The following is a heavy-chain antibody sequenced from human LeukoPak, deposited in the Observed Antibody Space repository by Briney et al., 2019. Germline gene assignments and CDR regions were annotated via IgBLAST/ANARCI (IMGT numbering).Heavy chain of an antibody. CDR3: ASFTSSGWYQTAEYFQH. CDR2: ISGSGGST. CDR1: GFTFSSYG. D-gene: IGHD6-19*01. Sequence: GGSLRLSCAASGFTFSSYGMHWVRQAPGKGLEWVSAISGSGGSTYYADSVKGRFTISRDNSKNTLYLQMNSLRAEDTAVYYCASFTSSGWYQTAEYFQHWGQGTLVTVSS. J-gene: IGHJ1*01. V-gene: IGHV3-23*01.